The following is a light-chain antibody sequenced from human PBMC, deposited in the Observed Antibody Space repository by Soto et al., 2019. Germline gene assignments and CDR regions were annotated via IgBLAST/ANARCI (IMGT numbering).Light chain of an antibody. CDR2: NTS. CDR3: QHYGGSFI. CDR1: QSINSKS. V-gene: IGKV3-20*01. Sequence: EIVLTQSPGTLSLSPGEGATVSCRVSQSINSKSLFWYQRKFGQAPRLLIYNTSSRATGIPNRFSGSGSGTDFTLSISRLDHDDFAVYYCQHYGGSFIFGPGTKVDFK. J-gene: IGKJ3*01.